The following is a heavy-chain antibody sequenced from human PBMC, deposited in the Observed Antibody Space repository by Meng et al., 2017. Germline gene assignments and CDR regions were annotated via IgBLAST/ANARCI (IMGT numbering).Heavy chain of an antibody. CDR3: ASELNTYGSGSYAY. CDR1: GYTFTGYD. J-gene: IGHJ4*02. D-gene: IGHD3-10*01. Sequence: VQLVQFGGEGKKPGDLVKVSCKDSGYTFTGYDMHWVRQAPGQGLEWMGRINPNSGGTNYAQKFQGRVTMTRDTSISTAYMELSRLRSDDTAVYYCASELNTYGSGSYAYWGQGTLVTVSS. V-gene: IGHV1-2*06. CDR2: INPNSGGT.